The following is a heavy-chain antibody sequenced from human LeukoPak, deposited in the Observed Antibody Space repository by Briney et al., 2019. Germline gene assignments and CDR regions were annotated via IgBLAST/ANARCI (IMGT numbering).Heavy chain of an antibody. V-gene: IGHV3-53*01. D-gene: IGHD2-15*01. CDR1: GFTVSSNY. CDR3: AKAREAYCSGGSCYEFDY. J-gene: IGHJ4*02. Sequence: GGSLRLSCAASGFTVSSNYMSWVRQAPGKGLEWVSVIYSGGSTYCADSVKGRFTISRDNSKNTLYLQMNSLRAEDTAVYYCAKAREAYCSGGSCYEFDYWGQGTLVTVSS. CDR2: IYSGGST.